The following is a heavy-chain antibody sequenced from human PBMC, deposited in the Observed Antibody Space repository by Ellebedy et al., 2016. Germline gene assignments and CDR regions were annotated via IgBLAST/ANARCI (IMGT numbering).Heavy chain of an antibody. J-gene: IGHJ4*02. Sequence: GGSLRLSCAASGFSLRSYWMSWVRQAPGKGLEWVSSITSVGSFIYYADSVKGRFTISRDNAKNSLYLQMNSLRAEDTAVYYCARELVGFDYWGQGTLVTVSS. CDR1: GFSLRSYW. CDR3: ARELVGFDY. CDR2: ITSVGSFI. V-gene: IGHV3-21*01. D-gene: IGHD2-8*02.